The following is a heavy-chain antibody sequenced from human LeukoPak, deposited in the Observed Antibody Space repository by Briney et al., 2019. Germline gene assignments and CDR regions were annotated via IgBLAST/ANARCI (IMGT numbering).Heavy chain of an antibody. Sequence: TGGSLRLSCAASGFTFSSYSMNWVRQAPGKGLEGVSSISSSSYIYYADSVKGRFTISRDNAKNSLYLQMNSLRAEDTAVYYCAKVGIVATITYFDYWGQGTLVTVSS. J-gene: IGHJ4*02. CDR2: ISSSSYI. CDR3: AKVGIVATITYFDY. D-gene: IGHD5-12*01. CDR1: GFTFSSYS. V-gene: IGHV3-21*04.